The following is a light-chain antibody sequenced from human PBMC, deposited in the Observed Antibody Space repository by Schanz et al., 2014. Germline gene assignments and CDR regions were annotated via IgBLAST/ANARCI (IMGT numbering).Light chain of an antibody. CDR3: AAWDDSLSGFWV. V-gene: IGLV2-11*01. CDR1: SSDVGGYNY. J-gene: IGLJ3*02. CDR2: DVT. Sequence: QSALTQPRSVSGSPGQSVTISCTGTSSDVGGYNYVSWYQQHPGKAPKLLIYDVTKRPSGVPDRFSGSKSGNTASLTVSGLQAEDEADYYCAAWDDSLSGFWVFGGGTKLTVL.